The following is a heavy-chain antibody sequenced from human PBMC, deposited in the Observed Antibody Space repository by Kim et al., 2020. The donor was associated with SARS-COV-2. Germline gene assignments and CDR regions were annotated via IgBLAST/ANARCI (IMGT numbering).Heavy chain of an antibody. V-gene: IGHV1-18*01. CDR1: GYTFTSYG. D-gene: IGHD2-21*02. CDR2: ISAYNGNT. CDR3: AGQLAYCGGDCSSVFDP. J-gene: IGHJ5*02. Sequence: ASVKVSCKASGYTFTSYGISWVRQAPGQGLEWMGWISAYNGNTNYAQKLQGRVTMTTDTSTSTAYMELRSLRSDDTAVYYCAGQLAYCGGDCSSVFDPWGQGPLVTVSS.